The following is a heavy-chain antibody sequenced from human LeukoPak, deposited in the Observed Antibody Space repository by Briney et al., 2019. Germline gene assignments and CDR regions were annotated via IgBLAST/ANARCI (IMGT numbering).Heavy chain of an antibody. CDR3: AKNRWGSVATPDS. J-gene: IGHJ4*02. CDR2: IDYDGGSG. CDR1: GFTLSSYE. V-gene: IGHV3-23*01. D-gene: IGHD5-12*01. Sequence: GGSLRLSCTVSGFTLSSYEMSWIRQAPGKGLEWVSSIDYDGGSGHYAESVKGRFTISRDNSKNTVYLQMNSLAIEDTAIYYCAKNRWGSVATPDSWGQGTVVTVSS.